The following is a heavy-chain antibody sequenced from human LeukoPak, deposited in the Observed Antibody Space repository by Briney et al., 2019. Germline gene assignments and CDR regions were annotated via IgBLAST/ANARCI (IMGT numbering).Heavy chain of an antibody. Sequence: ASVKVSCKASGYTFLSHGFSWVRQAPGQGLEWMGWTSANNRNTNYAQRLQGRVTMTTDTSTNTAYMELRTLRSDDTAVYYCARSQAVVSSSLYYYYMYVWGKGTTIIVSS. J-gene: IGHJ6*03. D-gene: IGHD2-2*01. CDR2: TSANNRNT. CDR1: GYTFLSHG. V-gene: IGHV1-18*01. CDR3: ARSQAVVSSSLYYYYMYV.